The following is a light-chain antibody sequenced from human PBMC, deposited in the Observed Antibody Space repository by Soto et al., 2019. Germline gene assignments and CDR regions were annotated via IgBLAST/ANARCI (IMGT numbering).Light chain of an antibody. CDR3: QSYDSFNRV. CDR1: SGSIATNY. CDR2: DDN. J-gene: IGLJ3*02. Sequence: NFMLTQPPSVSESPGKTVTISCSRSSGSIATNYVQWYQQRPGSAPTTVIYDDNQRPSGVPDRFSGSIDSFSNSASLTISGLKAEDEADYYCQSYDSFNRVFGGGTKLTVL. V-gene: IGLV6-57*04.